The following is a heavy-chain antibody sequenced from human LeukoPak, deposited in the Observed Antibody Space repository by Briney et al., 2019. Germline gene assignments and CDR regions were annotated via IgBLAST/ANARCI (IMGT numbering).Heavy chain of an antibody. CDR3: ARRLRGPSRKYCFDY. CDR2: INHSGST. J-gene: IGHJ4*02. D-gene: IGHD4-17*01. V-gene: IGHV4-39*07. CDR1: GGSISSSGYY. Sequence: PSETLSLTCTVSGGSISSSGYYWGWIRQPPGKGLEWIGEINHSGSTNYNPSLKSRVTISVDTSKNQFSLKLSSVTAADTAVYYCARRLRGPSRKYCFDYWGQGTLVTVSS.